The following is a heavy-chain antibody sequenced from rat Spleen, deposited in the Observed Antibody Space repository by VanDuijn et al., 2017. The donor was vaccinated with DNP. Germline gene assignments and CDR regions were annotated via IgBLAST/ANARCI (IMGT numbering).Heavy chain of an antibody. J-gene: IGHJ2*01. CDR1: GFTFSDYG. CDR3: TTDFERGY. D-gene: IGHD1-11*01. Sequence: EVQLVDSGGGLVQPGRSLKLSCAASGFTFSDYGMHWIRQAPTKGPEWVASINPSGGYTYYRDSVKGRFTISRDNAKSILYLQMDSLRSEDTATFYCTTDFERGYWGQGVMVTVSS. CDR2: INPSGGYT. V-gene: IGHV5-19*01.